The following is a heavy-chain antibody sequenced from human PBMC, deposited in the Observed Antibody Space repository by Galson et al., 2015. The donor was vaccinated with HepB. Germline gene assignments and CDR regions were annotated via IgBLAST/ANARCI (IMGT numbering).Heavy chain of an antibody. CDR2: ISRSGKTI. CDR1: GFSFSDYY. CDR3: AREGYDSNYYGMDV. Sequence: SLRLSCAASGFSFSDYYMTWIRQAPGKGLEWVSYISRSGKTINHADSVKGRFTISRDNAKNSLYLQMNSLRAEDTAVYYCAREGYDSNYYGMDVWGQGTTVTVSS. D-gene: IGHD3-22*01. V-gene: IGHV3-11*01. J-gene: IGHJ6*02.